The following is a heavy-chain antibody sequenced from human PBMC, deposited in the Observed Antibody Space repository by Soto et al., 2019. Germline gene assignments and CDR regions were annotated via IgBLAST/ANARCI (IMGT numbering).Heavy chain of an antibody. CDR1: GGSISSYY. J-gene: IGHJ4*02. CDR2: IYYSGST. V-gene: IGHV4-59*08. Sequence: SETLSLTCTVSGGSISSYYWSWIRQPPGKGLEWIGYIYYSGSTNYNPSLKSRVPISVDTSKNQFSLKLSSVTAADTAVYYCARIIVVVPAGGGLLTGTSYYFDYWGQGTLVTVSS. D-gene: IGHD2-2*01. CDR3: ARIIVVVPAGGGLLTGTSYYFDY.